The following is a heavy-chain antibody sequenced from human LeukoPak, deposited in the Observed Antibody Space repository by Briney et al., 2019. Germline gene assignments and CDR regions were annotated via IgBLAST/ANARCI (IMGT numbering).Heavy chain of an antibody. CDR3: ARENCSGGSCYFWDAFDI. Sequence: SETLSLTCTVSGGSVSSYYWSWLRQPPGKGLEWIGYIYYSGSTNYNPSLKSRVTISVDTSKNQFSLKLSSVTAADTAVYYCARENCSGGSCYFWDAFDIWGQGTMVTVSS. V-gene: IGHV4-59*02. CDR1: GGSVSSYY. D-gene: IGHD2-15*01. J-gene: IGHJ3*02. CDR2: IYYSGST.